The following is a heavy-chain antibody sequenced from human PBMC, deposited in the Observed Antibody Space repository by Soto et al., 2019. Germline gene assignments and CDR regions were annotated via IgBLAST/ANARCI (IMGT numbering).Heavy chain of an antibody. D-gene: IGHD6-6*01. CDR2: IDPSDSYT. CDR1: GYSFTSYW. Sequence: PGESLKISCKGSGYSFTSYWISWVRQMPGKGLEWMGRIDPSDSYTNYSPSFQGHVTISADKSISTAYLQWSSLKASDTAMYYCASTGDSSSYLTPYHLVYWGQGTLVTVSS. V-gene: IGHV5-10-1*01. CDR3: ASTGDSSSYLTPYHLVY. J-gene: IGHJ4*02.